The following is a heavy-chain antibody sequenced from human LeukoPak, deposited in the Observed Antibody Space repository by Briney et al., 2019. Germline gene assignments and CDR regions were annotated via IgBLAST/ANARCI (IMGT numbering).Heavy chain of an antibody. Sequence: GESLRISCKVSGYKFTSYWIGWVRQMPGTGLEWMGIIYPGDSDTRYSPSFQGQVTISADKSISTAYLQWSSLKASDTAMYFCARAGYSYGKYFEYWGQGTLVTVSS. CDR2: IYPGDSDT. V-gene: IGHV5-51*01. J-gene: IGHJ4*02. D-gene: IGHD5-18*01. CDR1: GYKFTSYW. CDR3: ARAGYSYGKYFEY.